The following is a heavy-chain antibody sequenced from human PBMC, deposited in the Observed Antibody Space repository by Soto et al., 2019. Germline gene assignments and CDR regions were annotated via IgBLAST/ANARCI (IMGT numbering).Heavy chain of an antibody. Sequence: ASVKVSCKASGGTFSSYTISWVRQAPGQGLEWMGRIIPILGIANYAQKFQGRVTITADKSTSTAYMELSSLRSEDTAVYYCARAVVSGGWHRPGAFDIWGKGKMVTV. J-gene: IGHJ3*02. CDR2: IIPILGIA. D-gene: IGHD6-19*01. CDR1: GGTFSSYT. V-gene: IGHV1-69*02. CDR3: ARAVVSGGWHRPGAFDI.